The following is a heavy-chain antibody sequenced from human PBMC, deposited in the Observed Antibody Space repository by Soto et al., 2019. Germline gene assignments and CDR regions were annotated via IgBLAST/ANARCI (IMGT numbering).Heavy chain of an antibody. D-gene: IGHD3-3*01. CDR3: TKDLDFWSGFPNNYGMDV. J-gene: IGHJ6*02. V-gene: IGHV3-30*18. CDR1: GFTFGTYG. CDR2: ISYDTSNR. Sequence: GGSLSLSCAAYGFTFGTYGMHWVRQAPGKGLEWVAVISYDTSNRYYGDSVRGRFTISRDNFKNTLYLQMNSLRAEDTAVYYCTKDLDFWSGFPNNYGMDVWGQGT.